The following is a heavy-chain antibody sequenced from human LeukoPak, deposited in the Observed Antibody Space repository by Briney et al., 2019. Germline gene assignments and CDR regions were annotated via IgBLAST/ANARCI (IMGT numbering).Heavy chain of an antibody. CDR1: GYTFTGYY. CDR2: INPNSGGT. CDR3: ARDQRVGSSSVNWFDP. J-gene: IGHJ5*02. V-gene: IGHV1-2*02. D-gene: IGHD6-6*01. Sequence: ASVEVSCKASGYTFTGYYMHWVRQAPGQGLEWMGWINPNSGGTNYAQKFQGRVTMTRDTSICTAYMELSRLRSDDTAVYYCARDQRVGSSSVNWFDPWGQGTLVTVSS.